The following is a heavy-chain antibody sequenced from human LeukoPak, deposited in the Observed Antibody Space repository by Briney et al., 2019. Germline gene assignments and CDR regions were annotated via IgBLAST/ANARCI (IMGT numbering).Heavy chain of an antibody. CDR3: ARSILWFGESSPDY. Sequence: ASVKVSCKASGYTFTGYYMHWVRQGPGQGLEWMGWINPNSGGTNYAQKFQGRVTMTRNTSISTAYMELSRLRSDDTAVYYCARSILWFGESSPDYWGQGTLVTVSS. CDR1: GYTFTGYY. J-gene: IGHJ4*02. V-gene: IGHV1-2*02. CDR2: INPNSGGT. D-gene: IGHD3-10*01.